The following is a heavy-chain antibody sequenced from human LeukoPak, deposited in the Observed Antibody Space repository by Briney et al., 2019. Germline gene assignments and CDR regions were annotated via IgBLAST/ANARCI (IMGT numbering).Heavy chain of an antibody. CDR1: GDSISRYY. CDR2: INYSGST. D-gene: IGHD5-18*01. V-gene: IGHV4-59*01. Sequence: PSETLSLTCTVSGDSISRYYWSWIRQPPGKGLEWVGYINYSGSTNYNPSLKSRVTISLDTSKHQFSLKLSSVTAADTAVYYCARGGYTYGFVAKFDSWGQGTLVSVSS. CDR3: ARGGYTYGFVAKFDS. J-gene: IGHJ4*02.